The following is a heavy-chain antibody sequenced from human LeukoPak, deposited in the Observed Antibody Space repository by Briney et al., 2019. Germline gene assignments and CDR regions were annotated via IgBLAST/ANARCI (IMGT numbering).Heavy chain of an antibody. CDR1: GFTFSNYA. CDR2: ISYDGSHK. V-gene: IGHV3-30-3*01. Sequence: GGSLRLSCAASGFTFSNYAIHWVRQAPGKGLEWVAVISYDGSHKYYADSVKGRFTISRDNSKNTLYLQINSLRAEDTAVYYCTRGLGKYCSGGSCYSTVGFDYWGQGTLVTVSS. CDR3: TRGLGKYCSGGSCYSTVGFDY. D-gene: IGHD2-15*01. J-gene: IGHJ4*02.